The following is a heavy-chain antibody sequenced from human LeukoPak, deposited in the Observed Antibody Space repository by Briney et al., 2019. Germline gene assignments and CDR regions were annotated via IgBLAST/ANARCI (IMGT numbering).Heavy chain of an antibody. CDR2: ISYDGSNK. V-gene: IGHV3-30-3*01. CDR1: GFTFSSYA. CDR3: ASSGWYIGAFDI. D-gene: IGHD6-19*01. Sequence: GGSLRLSCAASGFTFSSYAMHWVRQAPGKGLEWVAVISYDGSNKYYADSVKGRFTISRDNSKNTLYLQMNSLRAEDTAVYYCASSGWYIGAFDIWGQGTMVTVSS. J-gene: IGHJ3*02.